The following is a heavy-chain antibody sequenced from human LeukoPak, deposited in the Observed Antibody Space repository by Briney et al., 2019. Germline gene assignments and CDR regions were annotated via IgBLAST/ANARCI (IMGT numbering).Heavy chain of an antibody. CDR3: ARDLSGWEYFDY. D-gene: IGHD6-19*01. J-gene: IGHJ4*02. CDR1: GFTFSNYA. CDR2: VSYDGINK. Sequence: GGSLRLSCAASGFTFSNYAMHWVRQAPGKGLEWVAVVSYDGINKYYAESVKGRFTISRDNSKNTLYLQMNSLRAEDTAVYYCARDLSGWEYFDYWGQGTLVTVSS. V-gene: IGHV3-30-3*01.